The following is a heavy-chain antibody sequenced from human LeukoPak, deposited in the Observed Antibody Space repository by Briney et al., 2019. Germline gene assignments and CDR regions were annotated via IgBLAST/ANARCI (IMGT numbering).Heavy chain of an antibody. D-gene: IGHD3-22*01. CDR2: INHSGST. CDR1: GFTFSSYS. J-gene: IGHJ4*02. Sequence: GSLRLSCAASGFTFSSYSMNWVRQPPGKGLEWIGEINHSGSTNYNPSLKSRVTISVDTSKNQFSLKLSSVTAADTAVYYCARLPRRYDRRRYYFDYWGQGTLVTVSS. V-gene: IGHV4-34*01. CDR3: ARLPRRYDRRRYYFDY.